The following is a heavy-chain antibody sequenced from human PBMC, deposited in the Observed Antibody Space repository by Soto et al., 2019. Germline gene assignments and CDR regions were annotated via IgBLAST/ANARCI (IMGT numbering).Heavy chain of an antibody. CDR2: ISYDGSNT. CDR3: AKEGGLSAYISSSYYFDY. CDR1: GFTFSSYG. D-gene: IGHD3-16*01. J-gene: IGHJ4*02. V-gene: IGHV3-30*18. Sequence: QVQLVESGGGVVQPGRSLRLSCAASGFTFSSYGMHWVRQAPGKGLEWVAIISYDGSNTYYADSVKGRFTISRNNSKNTLYLPMNSLRAEDTSVYYCAKEGGLSAYISSSYYFDYWGQGTLVTVSS.